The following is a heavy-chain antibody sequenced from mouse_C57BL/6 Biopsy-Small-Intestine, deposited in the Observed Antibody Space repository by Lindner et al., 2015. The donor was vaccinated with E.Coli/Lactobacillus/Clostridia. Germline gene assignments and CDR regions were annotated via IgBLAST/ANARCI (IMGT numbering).Heavy chain of an antibody. J-gene: IGHJ1*01. CDR2: INIANGYT. D-gene: IGHD2-13*01. V-gene: IGHV1S45*01. Sequence: SVKVSCKASGYTFNDYAIHWVRQAPGQRLEWMGWINIANGYTRYSQNLQGRVTITRDTSASTAYMELGTLTSDDTAVYYCTRRSAPVTPAFDVWGQGTMVNVSS. CDR1: GYTFNDYA. CDR3: TRRSAPVTPAFDV.